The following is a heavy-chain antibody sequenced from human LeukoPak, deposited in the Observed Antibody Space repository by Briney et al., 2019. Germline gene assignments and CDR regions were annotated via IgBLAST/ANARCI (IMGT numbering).Heavy chain of an antibody. CDR1: GYTFTGYY. J-gene: IGHJ6*03. V-gene: IGHV1-2*02. CDR3: ARDSSDDVYYMDV. D-gene: IGHD3-3*01. CDR2: INPNSGGT. Sequence: ASVTVSFTASGYTFTGYYMHWVRQAPGQGLEWMGWINPNSGGTNYAQKFQGRVTMTRDTSISTAYMELSRLRSDDTAVYYCARDSSDDVYYMDVWGKGTTVTVSS.